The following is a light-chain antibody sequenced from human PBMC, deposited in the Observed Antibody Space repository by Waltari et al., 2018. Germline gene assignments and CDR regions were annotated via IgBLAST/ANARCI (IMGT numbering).Light chain of an antibody. V-gene: IGKV3-20*01. CDR1: QSVSSSY. CDR2: LAS. Sequence: EIVLTQSPGTLSLSPGERATLSCRASQSVSSSYLAWYQQKPGQAPRLLMYLASSRATGIPDRFSGSGSGTDFTLTISRLEPEDFAVYYCQYYGSYTFGQGTKLVI. J-gene: IGKJ2*01. CDR3: QYYGSYT.